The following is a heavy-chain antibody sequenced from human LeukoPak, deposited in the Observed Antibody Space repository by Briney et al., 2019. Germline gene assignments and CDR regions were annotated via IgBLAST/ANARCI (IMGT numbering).Heavy chain of an antibody. V-gene: IGHV3-33*01. CDR2: IWYDGSNK. Sequence: GGSLRLSCAASGFSFSNYDMHWVRQAPGKGLEWVAIIWYDGSNKYYGDAVKGRVTISRDNSKNTRYLQMNSLRAEDTAMYYCATMDVWGQGTTVTVSS. CDR1: GFSFSNYD. CDR3: ATMDV. J-gene: IGHJ6*02.